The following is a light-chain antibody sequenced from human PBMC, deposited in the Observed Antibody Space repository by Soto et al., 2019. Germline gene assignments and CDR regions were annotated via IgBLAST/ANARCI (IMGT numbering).Light chain of an antibody. CDR1: ESVGTN. CDR3: QQWIRWT. Sequence: EIVMTQSPDTLSVSPGDRATLSCRASESVGTNVAWFQQRPGQAPRLLIYGASTRVAGIPDRFSGSGSETEFTLTISNLQSEDFAIYHCQQWIRWTFGQGIRVELK. V-gene: IGKV3-15*01. J-gene: IGKJ1*01. CDR2: GAS.